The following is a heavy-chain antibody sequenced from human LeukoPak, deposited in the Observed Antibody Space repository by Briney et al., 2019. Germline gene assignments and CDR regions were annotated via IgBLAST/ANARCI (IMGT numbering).Heavy chain of an antibody. Sequence: PGGSLRLSCAASGFTFDDYAMHWVRQAPGKGLEWVSLISGDGGSTYYADSVKGRFTISRDNSKNSLYLQMNSLRTEDTALYYCAKAAEAGTSPDGDYYYGMDVWGQGTTVTVSS. V-gene: IGHV3-43*02. CDR1: GFTFDDYA. D-gene: IGHD6-19*01. CDR3: AKAAEAGTSPDGDYYYGMDV. J-gene: IGHJ6*02. CDR2: ISGDGGST.